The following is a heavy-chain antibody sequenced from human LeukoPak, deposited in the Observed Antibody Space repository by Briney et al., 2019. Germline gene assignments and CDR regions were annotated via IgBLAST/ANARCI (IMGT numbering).Heavy chain of an antibody. D-gene: IGHD3-22*01. CDR2: ITYDGAFDGGKT. V-gene: IGHV3-30*07. J-gene: IGHJ4*02. CDR3: AKSGSSTPYADY. Sequence: GGSLRLSCEASGLSLSNYPMHWVRQAPGKGLEWITLITYDGAFDGGKTYYADSVKGRFTISRDNSKNTLYLQMNSLRAEDTAVYYCAKSGSSTPYADYWGQGTLVTVSS. CDR1: GLSLSNYP.